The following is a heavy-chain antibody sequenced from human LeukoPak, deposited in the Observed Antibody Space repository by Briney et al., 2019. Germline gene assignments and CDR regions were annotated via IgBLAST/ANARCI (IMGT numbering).Heavy chain of an antibody. V-gene: IGHV3-48*03. CDR1: GFSFSSSE. CDR3: ARDLRSSGYYAFDY. Sequence: PGGSLRLSCAASGFSFSSSEMNWVRQAPGKGLEWPSYISSSGRTIYYADSVKGRFTVPRDNARNSLSLQMDSPRAEDTAVYYCARDLRSSGYYAFDYWGQGTLVTVSS. CDR2: ISSSGRTI. J-gene: IGHJ4*02. D-gene: IGHD3-22*01.